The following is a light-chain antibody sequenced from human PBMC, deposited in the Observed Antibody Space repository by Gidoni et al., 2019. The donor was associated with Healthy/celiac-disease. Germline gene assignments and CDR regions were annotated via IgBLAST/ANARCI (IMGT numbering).Light chain of an antibody. CDR1: QGISSY. CDR3: QQLNSYSRSFT. J-gene: IGKJ3*01. V-gene: IGKV1-9*01. Sequence: DIQLTQSTPFLSASVGDRVTITCRASQGISSYLAWYQQKPGKAPKLLIYAASTLQIGVPSRFSGSGSGTEFTLTISSLQPEDFATYYCQQLNSYSRSFTFGPGTKVDIK. CDR2: AAS.